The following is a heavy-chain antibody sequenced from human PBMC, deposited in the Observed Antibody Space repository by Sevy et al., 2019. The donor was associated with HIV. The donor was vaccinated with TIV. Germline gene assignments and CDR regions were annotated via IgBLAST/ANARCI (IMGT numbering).Heavy chain of an antibody. CDR3: ARPTPRLAASSAAFFDY. D-gene: IGHD6-13*01. Sequence: GGSLRLSCTASGFTLSSFAMSWVRQVPGKGLEWVSSINGRGGSTYYADSVKGRVTLSRDNSKNTLFLQMDSLRAEDTAIYYCARPTPRLAASSAAFFDYWGQGTLVTVSS. CDR2: INGRGGST. V-gene: IGHV3-23*01. J-gene: IGHJ4*02. CDR1: GFTLSSFA.